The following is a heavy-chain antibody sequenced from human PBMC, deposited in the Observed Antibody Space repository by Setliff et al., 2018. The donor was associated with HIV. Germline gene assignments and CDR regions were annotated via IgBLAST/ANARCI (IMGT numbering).Heavy chain of an antibody. Sequence: SETLSLTCSVSGGSISSYYWSWIRQPPGKGLEWIGYIYYSGSTYYHPSLKSRVTISVDTSKNQFSLKLSSVTAADTAVYYCASDGYSYGFFDYWGQGTPVTVSS. CDR3: ASDGYSYGFFDY. CDR2: IYYSGST. J-gene: IGHJ4*02. CDR1: GGSISSYY. V-gene: IGHV4-59*04. D-gene: IGHD5-18*01.